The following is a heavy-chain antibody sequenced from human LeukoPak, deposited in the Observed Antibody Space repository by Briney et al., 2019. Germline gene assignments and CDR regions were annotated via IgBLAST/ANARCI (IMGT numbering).Heavy chain of an antibody. J-gene: IGHJ4*02. CDR3: AKGSRGSCSRTYCYPFDY. D-gene: IGHD2-2*01. CDR2: ISGSDAGT. CDR1: GFTFSSYA. V-gene: IGHV3-23*01. Sequence: GGSLRLSCAASGFTFSSYAMSWVRQIPGKGLEWVSAISGSDAGTYYADSVKGRFTISRDNSTTLYLQMNSLRAEDMAVYYCAKGSRGSCSRTYCYPFDYWGQGTLVTVSS.